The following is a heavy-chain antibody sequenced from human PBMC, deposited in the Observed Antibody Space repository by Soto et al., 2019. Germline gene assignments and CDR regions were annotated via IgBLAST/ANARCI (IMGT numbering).Heavy chain of an antibody. J-gene: IGHJ6*02. D-gene: IGHD3-22*01. V-gene: IGHV3-23*01. CDR1: GFTFSSYA. Sequence: GGSLRLSCAASGFTFSSYAMSWVRQAPGKGLEWVSAISGSGGSTYYADSVKGRFTISRDNSKNTLYLQMNSLRAEDTAVYYCAKVRPRDYYDSSGYYYYYYYGMDVWGQGTTVTVSS. CDR2: ISGSGGST. CDR3: AKVRPRDYYDSSGYYYYYYYGMDV.